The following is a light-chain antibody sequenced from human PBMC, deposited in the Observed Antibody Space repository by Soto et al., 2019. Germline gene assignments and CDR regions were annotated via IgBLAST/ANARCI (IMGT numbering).Light chain of an antibody. CDR1: QGISGS. CDR2: DTS. Sequence: PSTLSGYKADRVTITCRASQGISGSLAWYHQKPGEAPTRLIYDTSTLQSGVPPGFSGSGTGTDFTLTISSLQPEDYATYYCQQLNSYPQTFGQGTKVDMK. V-gene: IGKV1-9*01. CDR3: QQLNSYPQT. J-gene: IGKJ1*01.